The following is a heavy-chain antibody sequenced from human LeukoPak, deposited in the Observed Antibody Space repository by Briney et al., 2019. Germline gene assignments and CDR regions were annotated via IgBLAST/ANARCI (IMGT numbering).Heavy chain of an antibody. V-gene: IGHV3-23*01. CDR3: AKGPPYSSSWYPSYYYGMDV. CDR1: GFTFSSYA. Sequence: GGSLRLSCAASGFTFSSYAMSWVRQAPGKGLEWVSAISGSGGSTYYADSVKGRFTISRDNSKNTLYLQMNSLRAEDTAVYYCAKGPPYSSSWYPSYYYGMDVWGQGTTVTVSS. D-gene: IGHD6-13*01. J-gene: IGHJ6*02. CDR2: ISGSGGST.